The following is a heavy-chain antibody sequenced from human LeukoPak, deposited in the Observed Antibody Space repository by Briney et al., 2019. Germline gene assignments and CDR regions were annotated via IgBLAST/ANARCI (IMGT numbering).Heavy chain of an antibody. CDR3: ARDPKAMVRGENYYCYGMDV. D-gene: IGHD3-10*01. CDR2: IYYSGST. J-gene: IGHJ6*02. CDR1: GGSISSGGYY. Sequence: SQTLSLTCTVSGGSISSGGYYWSWIRQHPGKGLEWIGYIYYSGSTYYNPSLKSRVTISVDTSKNQFSLKLSSVTAADTAVYYCARDPKAMVRGENYYCYGMDVWGQGTTVTVSS. V-gene: IGHV4-31*03.